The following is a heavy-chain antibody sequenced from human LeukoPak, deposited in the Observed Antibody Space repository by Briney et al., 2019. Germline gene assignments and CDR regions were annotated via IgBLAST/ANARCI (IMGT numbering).Heavy chain of an antibody. J-gene: IGHJ5*02. CDR1: GYTFTSYA. V-gene: IGHV1-3*01. Sequence: ASVKVSCKASGYTFTSYAMYWVRQAPGQRLEWMGWINAGNGNTKYSQKFQGRVTITRDTSASTAYMELSSLRSEDTAVYYCARGYYDSSGYLNWFDPWGQGTLVTVSS. CDR3: ARGYYDSSGYLNWFDP. D-gene: IGHD3-22*01. CDR2: INAGNGNT.